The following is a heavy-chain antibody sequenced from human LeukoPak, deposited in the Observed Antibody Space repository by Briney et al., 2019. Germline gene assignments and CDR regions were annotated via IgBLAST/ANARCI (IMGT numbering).Heavy chain of an antibody. CDR2: IYYSGST. CDR1: GGSINSRGYL. D-gene: IGHD2-21*02. CDR3: ARAWEVVTAIHDAFDI. Sequence: SETLSLTCTVSGGSINSRGYLWGWIRQTPGKGLEWIGTIYYSGSTYYNPSLKSRVTISVDTSKNQFSLKLSSVTAADTAVYYCARAWEVVTAIHDAFDIWGQGTMVTVSS. J-gene: IGHJ3*02. V-gene: IGHV4-39*02.